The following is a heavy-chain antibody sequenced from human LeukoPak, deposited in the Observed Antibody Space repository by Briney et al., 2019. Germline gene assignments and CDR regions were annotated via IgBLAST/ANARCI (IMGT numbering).Heavy chain of an antibody. V-gene: IGHV4-38-2*02. J-gene: IGHJ3*02. CDR2: IYHSGST. CDR3: ARNIGYCSGGSCYCTAFDI. D-gene: IGHD2-15*01. Sequence: SETLSLTCTVSGYYISSGYYWAWIRQPPGKGLQWIGGIYHSGSTYYNPSLKSQVTISVDTSKNQFSLKLSSVTAADTAVYYCARNIGYCSGGSCYCTAFDIWGQGTMVTVSS. CDR1: GYYISSGYY.